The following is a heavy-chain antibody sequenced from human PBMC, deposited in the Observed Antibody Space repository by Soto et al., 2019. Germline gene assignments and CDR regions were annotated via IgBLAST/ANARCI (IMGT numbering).Heavy chain of an antibody. Sequence: GASVKVSCKASGGTFSSYAISWVRQAPGQGPEWMGGIIPIFGTANYAQKFQGRVTITADESTSTAYMELSSLRSEDTAVYYCARAHCSGGSCYSDYYYYGMDVWGQGTTVTVSS. V-gene: IGHV1-69*13. CDR2: IIPIFGTA. D-gene: IGHD2-15*01. CDR1: GGTFSSYA. CDR3: ARAHCSGGSCYSDYYYYGMDV. J-gene: IGHJ6*02.